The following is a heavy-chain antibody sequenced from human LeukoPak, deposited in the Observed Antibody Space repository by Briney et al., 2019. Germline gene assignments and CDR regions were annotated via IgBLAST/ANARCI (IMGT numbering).Heavy chain of an antibody. CDR3: ARHGPMVRGVIRGSRNSYYYYYMDV. CDR2: IYYSGNT. Sequence: SETLSLTCTVSGVSISSSNSYWGWIRQPPGKGLEWIGSIYYSGNTYYNASLKSQVSISIDTSKNQFSLRLTSVTAADTAVYYCARHGPMVRGVIRGSRNSYYYYYMDVWGKGTTVTISS. J-gene: IGHJ6*03. V-gene: IGHV4-39*01. D-gene: IGHD3-10*01. CDR1: GVSISSSNSY.